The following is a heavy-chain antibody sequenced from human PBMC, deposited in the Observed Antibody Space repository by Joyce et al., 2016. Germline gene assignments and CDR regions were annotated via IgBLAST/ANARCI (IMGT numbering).Heavy chain of an antibody. CDR2: TYHDATP. V-gene: IGHV4-30-2*01. CDR1: GGSITHGYYS. CDR3: ARGEGP. D-gene: IGHD1-26*01. Sequence: QLQLQESGSGLLKPSQTLSLTCAVSGGSITHGYYSWNWIRQPPGKGLEWIGYTYHDATPSYTPSLKSRVTISVDTSKNQFSLKLMSVTDADTAVYYCARGEGPWGQGTLVTVSS. J-gene: IGHJ5*02.